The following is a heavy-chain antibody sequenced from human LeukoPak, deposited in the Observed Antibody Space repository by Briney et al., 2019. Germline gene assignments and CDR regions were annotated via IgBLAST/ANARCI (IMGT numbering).Heavy chain of an antibody. Sequence: PSETLSLTCTVSGGSISSGSYYWGWIRQPPGKGLEWIGSIYYSGSTYYNPSLKSRVTISVDTSKNQFSLKLSSVTAADTAVYYCARDRPHSRKTLGDAFDIWGQGTMVTVSS. V-gene: IGHV4-39*07. CDR1: GGSISSGSYY. CDR3: ARDRPHSRKTLGDAFDI. D-gene: IGHD5-18*01. J-gene: IGHJ3*02. CDR2: IYYSGST.